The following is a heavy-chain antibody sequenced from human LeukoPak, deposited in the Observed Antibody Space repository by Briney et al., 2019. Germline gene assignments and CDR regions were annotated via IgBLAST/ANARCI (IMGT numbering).Heavy chain of an antibody. CDR1: GXSISSYF. CDR2: IYYSGTT. Sequence: SETLSLTCTVSGXSISSYFWTWIRQPPGKGLEWIGYIYYSGTTNHNPSLKSRVTISVDTSKNQFSLKLSSVTAADTAVYYCARDSGNWYFDLWGRGTLVTVSS. CDR3: ARDSGNWYFDL. J-gene: IGHJ2*01. V-gene: IGHV4-59*01.